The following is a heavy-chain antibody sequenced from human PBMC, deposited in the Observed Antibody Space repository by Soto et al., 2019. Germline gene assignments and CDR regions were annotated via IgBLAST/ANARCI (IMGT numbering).Heavy chain of an antibody. CDR2: TYHRSKWDT. Sequence: SQTLSLTCAISGDSVSSNSAAWNWIRQPPSRGLEWLGRTYHRSKWDTEYAESVEGRIIINPDTSMNQFSLQLNSVTPEDTAVYYCARERDTAMVNFLDVWGQGTTVTVSS. CDR3: ARERDTAMVNFLDV. CDR1: GDSVSSNSAA. J-gene: IGHJ6*02. D-gene: IGHD5-18*01. V-gene: IGHV6-1*01.